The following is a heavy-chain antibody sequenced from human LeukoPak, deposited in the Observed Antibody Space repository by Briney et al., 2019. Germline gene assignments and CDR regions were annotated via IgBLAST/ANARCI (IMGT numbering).Heavy chain of an antibody. J-gene: IGHJ5*02. D-gene: IGHD3-3*01. Sequence: SETLSLTCTVSGGSISSSSYYWGWIRQPPGKGLEWIGSIYYSGSTYYNPSLKSRVTISVDTSKNQFSLKLSSVTAADTAVYYCARPRITIFGVSPWFDPWGQGTLVTVSS. CDR1: GGSISSSSYY. CDR3: ARPRITIFGVSPWFDP. CDR2: IYYSGST. V-gene: IGHV4-39*01.